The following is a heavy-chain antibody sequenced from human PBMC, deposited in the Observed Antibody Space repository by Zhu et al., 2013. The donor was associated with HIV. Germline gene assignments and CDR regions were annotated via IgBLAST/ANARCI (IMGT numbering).Heavy chain of an antibody. CDR3: ARERGATGMDV. Sequence: QVHLVQSGPELKKPGASVRVSCKASGYTFTSYALAWVRQAPGQGLEWMGWINPNSGGTNYVQKFQGRVTMTRDTSISTAYMELSRLRSDDTAVYYCARERGATGMDVWGRGDYGHRLL. CDR2: INPNSGGT. D-gene: IGHD1-26*01. V-gene: IGHV1-2*02. CDR1: GYTFTSYA. J-gene: IGHJ6*02.